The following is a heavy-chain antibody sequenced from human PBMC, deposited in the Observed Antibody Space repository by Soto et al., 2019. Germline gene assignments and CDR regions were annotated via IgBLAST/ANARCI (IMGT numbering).Heavy chain of an antibody. CDR3: ARGQLVNPGYYYGMDI. CDR2: LSYDGSEN. Sequence: QVQLVESGGGVVQPGRSLRLSCAASGFPFRDYAFHWVRQPPGKGLVWVAVLSYDGSENYYGDSVKGRFTISRDNAKNMLYLQLSSLRAEDTAVYYCARGQLVNPGYYYGMDIWGQGTTVTVSS. V-gene: IGHV3-33*01. D-gene: IGHD3-22*01. CDR1: GFPFRDYA. J-gene: IGHJ6*02.